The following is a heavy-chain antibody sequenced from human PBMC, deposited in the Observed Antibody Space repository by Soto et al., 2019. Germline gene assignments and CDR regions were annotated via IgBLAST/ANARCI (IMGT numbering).Heavy chain of an antibody. CDR3: AKNGQWLATPPEA. CDR2: ITDSGYTA. D-gene: IGHD6-19*01. Sequence: GGSLRLSCAASGFSFGTFVMTWFRQAPGGGLEWVASITDSGYTASYAETVEGRFTVSRDNSKNKLHLQMNDLRAEDTATYYCAKNGQWLATPPEAWGQGTLVTVSS. CDR1: GFSFGTFV. V-gene: IGHV3-23*01. J-gene: IGHJ4*02.